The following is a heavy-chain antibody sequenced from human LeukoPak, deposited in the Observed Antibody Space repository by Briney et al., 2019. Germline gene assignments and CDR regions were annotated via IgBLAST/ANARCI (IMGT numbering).Heavy chain of an antibody. CDR2: IHYTGTT. D-gene: IGHD3-10*01. J-gene: IGHJ4*02. CDR3: ARGVDYYGV. Sequence: PSETLSLTCIVSGGSINSHYWSWIRQTPGKGLEWIGDIHYTGTTKYNPSLKSRVTISVDTSKKQFSLKLSSVTAADTAVYYCARGVDYYGVWGQGTLVTVSS. CDR1: GGSINSHY. V-gene: IGHV4-59*11.